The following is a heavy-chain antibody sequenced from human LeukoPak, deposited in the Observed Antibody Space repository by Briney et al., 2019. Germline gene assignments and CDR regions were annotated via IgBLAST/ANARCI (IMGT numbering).Heavy chain of an antibody. J-gene: IGHJ4*02. CDR1: GFTFSSYG. CDR3: AKAGVGATEEGLDY. D-gene: IGHD1-26*01. V-gene: IGHV3-30*18. CDR2: ISYVGSNK. Sequence: PGGSLRLSCAASGFTFSSYGMHWVRQAPGKGLEWMAVISYVGSNKYYADSVKGRFTISRDNSKNTLYLQMNSLRAEDTAVYYCAKAGVGATEEGLDYWGQGTLVTVSS.